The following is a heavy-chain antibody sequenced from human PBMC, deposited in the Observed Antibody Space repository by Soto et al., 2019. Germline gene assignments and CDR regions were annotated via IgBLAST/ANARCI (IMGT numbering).Heavy chain of an antibody. CDR3: ARVTWTTVTRKPKNYYYYGMDF. D-gene: IGHD4-17*01. CDR1: GGSFSGYY. V-gene: IGHV4-34*01. CDR2: INHSGST. Sequence: SETLSLTCAVYGGSFSGYYWSWIRQPPGKGLEWIGEINHSGSTNYNPSLKSRVTISVDTSKNQFSLKLSSVTAADTAVYYCARVTWTTVTRKPKNYYYYGMDFWGPGTTVTVSS. J-gene: IGHJ6*02.